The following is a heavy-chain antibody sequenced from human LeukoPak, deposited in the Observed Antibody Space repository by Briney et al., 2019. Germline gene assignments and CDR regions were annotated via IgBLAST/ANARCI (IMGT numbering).Heavy chain of an antibody. J-gene: IGHJ4*02. D-gene: IGHD3-10*01. Sequence: SVKVSCKASGGTFSSYAISWVRQAPGQGLEWMGGIIPIFGTANYAQKFQGRVTITADESTSTAYMELSSLRSEDTAVYYCARGGPVETMVRGVIILSLGYWGQGTLVTVSS. CDR2: IIPIFGTA. CDR1: GGTFSSYA. CDR3: ARGGPVETMVRGVIILSLGY. V-gene: IGHV1-69*01.